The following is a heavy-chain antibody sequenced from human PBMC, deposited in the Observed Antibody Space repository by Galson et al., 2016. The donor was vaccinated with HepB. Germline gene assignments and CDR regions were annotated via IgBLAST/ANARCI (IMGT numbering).Heavy chain of an antibody. CDR3: ARGPYDSSGYGSTTTYYYYGLDV. CDR1: GFTFNSYN. V-gene: IGHV3-21*01. Sequence: SLRLSCAASGFTFNSYNMNWVRQAPGKGLEWVSSISSSSNYIHYADSVKGRFAISRDNPKNSLYLQMNSMRAEDTALYYCARGPYDSSGYGSTTTYYYYGLDVWGQGTTVTVSS. CDR2: ISSSSNYI. J-gene: IGHJ6*02. D-gene: IGHD3-22*01.